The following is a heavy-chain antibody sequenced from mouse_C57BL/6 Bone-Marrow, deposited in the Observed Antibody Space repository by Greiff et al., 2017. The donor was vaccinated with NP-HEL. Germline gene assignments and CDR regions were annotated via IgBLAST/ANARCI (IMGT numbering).Heavy chain of an antibody. J-gene: IGHJ1*03. CDR1: GFTFSSYG. V-gene: IGHV5-6*01. CDR3: ARRVWLRRGYFDV. CDR2: ISSGGSYT. D-gene: IGHD2-2*01. Sequence: EVQGVESGGDLVKPGGSLKLSCAASGFTFSSYGMSWVRQTPDKRLEWVATISSGGSYTYSPDSVKGRFTISRANSKNTLYLQMSSLKSEDTAMYYCARRVWLRRGYFDVWGTGTTVTVSS.